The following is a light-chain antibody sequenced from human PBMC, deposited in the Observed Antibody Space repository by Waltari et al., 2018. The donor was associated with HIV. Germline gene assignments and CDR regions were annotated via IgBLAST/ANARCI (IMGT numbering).Light chain of an antibody. V-gene: IGLV1-51*01. CDR1: SSNIGNNY. J-gene: IGLJ1*01. CDR2: DNN. CDR3: GTWDSGRSAGV. Sequence: QSVLTPPPSVSAAPGQKVTISCSGSSSNIGNNYVSWYQQLPGTAPKLLIYDNNMRHAGVPDRGSGAKSGTSATLGITGLQTGDEADYYCGTWDSGRSAGVCGTGTKVTGL.